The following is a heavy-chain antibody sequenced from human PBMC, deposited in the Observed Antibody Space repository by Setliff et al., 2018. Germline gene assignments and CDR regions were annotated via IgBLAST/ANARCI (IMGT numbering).Heavy chain of an antibody. CDR1: GYSFTNYD. V-gene: IGHV1-8*02. D-gene: IGHD2-2*02. CDR2: INTNSGTT. Sequence: EASVKVSCKASGYSFTNYDINWVRQVTGQGLEWLGWINTNSGTTGRAQKFQDRVTMTRDPSITTAYMELSSLRSDDSAVYYCARGYCNTTTCSTSPQYYYLDVWDKGTTVTVSS. CDR3: ARGYCNTTTCSTSPQYYYLDV. J-gene: IGHJ6*03.